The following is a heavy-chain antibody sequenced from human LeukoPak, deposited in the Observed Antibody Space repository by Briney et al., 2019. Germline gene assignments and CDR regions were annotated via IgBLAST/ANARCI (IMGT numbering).Heavy chain of an antibody. J-gene: IGHJ4*02. CDR1: GFTFISYS. V-gene: IGHV3-21*01. CDR2: ISSSSSYI. CDR3: ARIRMTTVTTDY. Sequence: GGSLRLSCAASGFTFISYSLNWVRQAPGKGLEWVSSISSSSSYIYYADSVKGRFTISRDNAKNSLYLQMNSLRAEDTAVYYCARIRMTTVTTDYWGQGTLVTVSS. D-gene: IGHD4-17*01.